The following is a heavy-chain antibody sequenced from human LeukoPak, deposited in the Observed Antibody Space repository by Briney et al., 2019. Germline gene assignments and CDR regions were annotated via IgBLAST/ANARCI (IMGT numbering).Heavy chain of an antibody. CDR1: GFTFSSYN. CDR2: ISYTSRAK. CDR3: ARTYCSSGSCFG. V-gene: IGHV3-48*01. J-gene: IGHJ4*02. D-gene: IGHD2-15*01. Sequence: PGGSLRLSCAASGFTFSSYNMNWVRQAPGKGLEWVSSISYTSRAKNYADSVKGRFTISRDNVKKSLFLQMDSLRVEDTAVYYCARTYCSSGSCFGWGQGTLVTVSS.